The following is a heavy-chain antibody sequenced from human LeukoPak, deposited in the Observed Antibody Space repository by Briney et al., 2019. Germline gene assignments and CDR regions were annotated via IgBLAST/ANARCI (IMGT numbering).Heavy chain of an antibody. Sequence: PGGSLRPSCAASGFTFSNAWMSWVRQAPGKGLEWVGRIKSKTDGGTTDYAEPVKGRFTISRDDSKKTLYLQMNSLKTEDTALYYCAAVSVDYGDSSFDFWGQGTLVTVSS. CDR2: IKSKTDGGTT. D-gene: IGHD4-17*01. J-gene: IGHJ4*02. V-gene: IGHV3-15*01. CDR3: AAVSVDYGDSSFDF. CDR1: GFTFSNAW.